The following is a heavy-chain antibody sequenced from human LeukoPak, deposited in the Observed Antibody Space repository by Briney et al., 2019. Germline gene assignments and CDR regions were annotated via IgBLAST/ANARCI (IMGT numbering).Heavy chain of an antibody. CDR3: ARGSGWFYFDY. CDR1: GFTFSSYW. CDR2: INSDGSST. J-gene: IGHJ4*02. Sequence: GGSLRLSCAASGFTFSSYWMHWVRQAPGKGLVWVSRINSDGSSTSYADSVKGRFTISKDNAKNTLYLQMNSLRAEDTAVYYCARGSGWFYFDYWGQGTLVTVSS. V-gene: IGHV3-74*01. D-gene: IGHD6-19*01.